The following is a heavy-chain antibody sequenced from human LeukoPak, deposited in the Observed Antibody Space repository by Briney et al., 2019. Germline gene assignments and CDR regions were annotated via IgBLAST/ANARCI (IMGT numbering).Heavy chain of an antibody. CDR3: ARAPPRYCSGGSCARYFDY. J-gene: IGHJ4*02. CDR2: IKQDGSEK. Sequence: GGSLRLSCAASGFTFSSYWMSWVRQAPGKGLEWVANIKQDGSEKYYVDSVKGRFTISRDNAKNSLYLQMNSLRAEDTAVYYCARAPPRYCSGGSCARYFDYRGQGTLVTVSS. D-gene: IGHD2-15*01. V-gene: IGHV3-7*01. CDR1: GFTFSSYW.